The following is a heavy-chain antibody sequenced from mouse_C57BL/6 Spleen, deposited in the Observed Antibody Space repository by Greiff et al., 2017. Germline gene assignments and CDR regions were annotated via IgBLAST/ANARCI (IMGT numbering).Heavy chain of an antibody. D-gene: IGHD4-1*01. Sequence: MQLQQSGPELVKPGASVKISCKASGYAFSSSWMNWVKQRPGKGLEWIGRIYPGDGDTNYNGKFKGKATLTADKSSSTAYMQLSSLTSEDSAVYFCARRDWAYFDYWGQGTTLTVSS. CDR2: IYPGDGDT. CDR1: GYAFSSSW. J-gene: IGHJ2*01. V-gene: IGHV1-82*01. CDR3: ARRDWAYFDY.